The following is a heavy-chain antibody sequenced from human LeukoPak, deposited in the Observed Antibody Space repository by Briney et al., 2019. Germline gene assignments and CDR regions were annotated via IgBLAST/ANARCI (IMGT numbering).Heavy chain of an antibody. D-gene: IGHD3-10*01. CDR3: ARLGSYADFDY. CDR1: GFTFSSYW. V-gene: IGHV3-7*01. Sequence: GGSLRLSCAASGFTFSSYWMSWVRQAPGKGLEWVANIKQDGSEKYYVDSVKGRFTMSRDNAKNSLYLQMNSLRAEDTAMYYCARLGSYADFDYWGQGTLVIVSS. J-gene: IGHJ4*02. CDR2: IKQDGSEK.